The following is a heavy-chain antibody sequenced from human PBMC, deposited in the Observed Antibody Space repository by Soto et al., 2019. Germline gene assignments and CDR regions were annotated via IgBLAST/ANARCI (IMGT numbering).Heavy chain of an antibody. Sequence: GGSLRLSCAASGFTFSSYGMHWVRQAPGKGLEWVAVIWYDGSNKYYADSVKGRFTISRDNSKNTLYLQMNSLRAEDTAVYYCARANVFRRWYQLRYDGRYYYYMDVWGKGTTVTVSS. CDR2: IWYDGSNK. D-gene: IGHD2-2*01. V-gene: IGHV3-33*01. J-gene: IGHJ6*03. CDR3: ARANVFRRWYQLRYDGRYYYYMDV. CDR1: GFTFSSYG.